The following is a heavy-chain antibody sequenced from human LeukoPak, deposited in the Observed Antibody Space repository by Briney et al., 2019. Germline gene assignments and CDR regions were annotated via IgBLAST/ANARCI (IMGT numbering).Heavy chain of an antibody. Sequence: GGSLRLSCAASGFTFSSYAMRWVRQAPGKGLEWVAVISYDGSNKYYTDSVKGRFTISRDNSKNTLYLQMNSLRAEDTAVYYCAREPMVRGVGYYYYYMDVWGKGTTVTVSS. CDR3: AREPMVRGVGYYYYYMDV. V-gene: IGHV3-30*04. CDR2: ISYDGSNK. D-gene: IGHD3-10*01. J-gene: IGHJ6*03. CDR1: GFTFSSYA.